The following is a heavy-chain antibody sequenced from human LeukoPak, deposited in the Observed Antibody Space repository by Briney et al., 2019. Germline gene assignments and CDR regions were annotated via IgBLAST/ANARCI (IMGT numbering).Heavy chain of an antibody. Sequence: SQTLSLTCAISGDSVSSKSATWNWIRQSPSRGLEWLGKTYYRSKWYNDSAVSVTSRITISPDTSKNQFSLQLNSVTPEDTAVYYWARDPRVSAGWQFDYWGQGTLVTVSS. CDR2: TYYRSKWYN. J-gene: IGHJ4*02. D-gene: IGHD6-19*01. CDR1: GDSVSSKSAT. V-gene: IGHV6-1*01. CDR3: ARDPRVSAGWQFDY.